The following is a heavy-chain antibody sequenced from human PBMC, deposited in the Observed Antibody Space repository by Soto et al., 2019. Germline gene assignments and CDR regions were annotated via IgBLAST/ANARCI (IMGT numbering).Heavy chain of an antibody. Sequence: PSETLSMTGAVYAGSVIGGCWSWIRQPPGKGLEWIGEINHSGSTNYNPSLNSRVTISVDTSKNQFSLKLSSVTAADTAVYYCAVSQGEHHWLEPWGQGNLVTVSS. CDR3: AVSQGEHHWLEP. CDR1: AGSVIGGC. V-gene: IGHV4-34*01. CDR2: INHSGST. J-gene: IGHJ5*02.